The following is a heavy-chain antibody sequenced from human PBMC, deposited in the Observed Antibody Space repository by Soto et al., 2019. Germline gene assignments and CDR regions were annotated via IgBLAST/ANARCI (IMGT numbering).Heavy chain of an antibody. Sequence: SETLSLTCTVSGGSINSYYWSWIRQPPGKGLEWIGYIYYSGSTNYNPSLKSRVTISVDTSKNQFSLKLSSVTAADTAVYYCARRYGGNFDYWGQGTLVTVSS. CDR3: ARRYGGNFDY. CDR1: GGSINSYY. J-gene: IGHJ4*02. V-gene: IGHV4-59*01. D-gene: IGHD1-26*01. CDR2: IYYSGST.